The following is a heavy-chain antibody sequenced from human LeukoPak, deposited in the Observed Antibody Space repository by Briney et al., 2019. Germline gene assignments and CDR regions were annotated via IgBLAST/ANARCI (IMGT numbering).Heavy chain of an antibody. V-gene: IGHV4-59*01. J-gene: IGHJ4*02. D-gene: IGHD2-15*01. CDR1: GDSISSYY. CDR3: ASAGYCSGDSCYLNPLDY. CDR2: IYYSGST. Sequence: SETLSLTCTVSGDSISSYYWSWIRQPPGKGLEWIGYIYYSGSTNYNASLKSRVTISVDTSKNQFSLKLRSVTAADTAVYYCASAGYCSGDSCYLNPLDYWGQGTLVTVSS.